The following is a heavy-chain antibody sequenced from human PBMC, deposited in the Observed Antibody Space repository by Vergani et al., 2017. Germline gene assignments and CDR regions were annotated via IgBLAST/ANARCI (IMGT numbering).Heavy chain of an antibody. CDR3: AGMGVYDESDAFRIGYFDS. CDR1: CDSIRSGVYY. V-gene: IGHV4-31*03. Sequence: QVQLQESGPGLVKPSQILSLTCSVSCDSIRSGVYYWNWIRQHPGKGLEWIGYIYSTGSTHHNPSLRRRINMSVDTSKNQFSLKLNSVTAADTAMYYWAGMGVYDESDAFRIGYFDSWGPGILVTVSS. J-gene: IGHJ4*02. D-gene: IGHD3-16*01. CDR2: IYSTGST.